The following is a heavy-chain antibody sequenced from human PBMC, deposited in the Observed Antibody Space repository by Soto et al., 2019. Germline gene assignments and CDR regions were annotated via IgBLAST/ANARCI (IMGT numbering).Heavy chain of an antibody. CDR1: GFTFSSYS. CDR2: ISSSSSYI. J-gene: IGHJ6*03. D-gene: IGHD4-4*01. V-gene: IGHV3-21*01. CDR3: ARFVTTEGYYMDV. Sequence: EVQLVESGGGLVKPGGSLRLSCAASGFTFSSYSMNWVRQAPGKGLEWVSSISSSSSYIYYADSVKGRFTISRDNAKNSLYLQMNSLIAEDTAVYYCARFVTTEGYYMDVWGKGTTVTVSS.